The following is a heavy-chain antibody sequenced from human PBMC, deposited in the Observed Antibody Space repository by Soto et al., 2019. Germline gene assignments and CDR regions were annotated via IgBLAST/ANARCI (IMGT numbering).Heavy chain of an antibody. CDR2: ISSSSTI. CDR3: ARGIAAAGISFDY. D-gene: IGHD6-13*01. V-gene: IGHV3-48*02. Sequence: GGSLILCCAASGFTFSSYSMNWVRQAPGKGLEWVSYISSSSTIYYADSVKGRFTISRDNAKNSLYLQMNSLRDEDTAVYYCARGIAAAGISFDYWGQGTLVTVSS. J-gene: IGHJ4*02. CDR1: GFTFSSYS.